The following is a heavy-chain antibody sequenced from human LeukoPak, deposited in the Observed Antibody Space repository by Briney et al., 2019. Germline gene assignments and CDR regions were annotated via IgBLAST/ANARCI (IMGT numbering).Heavy chain of an antibody. J-gene: IGHJ6*04. Sequence: ASVTVSCKASGYTFTVYYMHWVRQAPGQGLEWMGWINPNSGGTNYAQKFQGWVTMTRDTSISTAYMELSRLRSDDTAVYYCARSHYYGSGSVYGMDVWGKGTTVTVSS. CDR2: INPNSGGT. CDR1: GYTFTVYY. D-gene: IGHD3-10*01. V-gene: IGHV1-2*04. CDR3: ARSHYYGSGSVYGMDV.